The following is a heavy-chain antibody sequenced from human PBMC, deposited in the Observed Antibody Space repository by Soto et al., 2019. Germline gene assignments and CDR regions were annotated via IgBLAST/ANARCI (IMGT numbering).Heavy chain of an antibody. CDR2: IIPIFGTA. CDR1: GGTFSSYA. J-gene: IGHJ4*02. V-gene: IGHV1-69*01. CDR3: ARDREDIAVAVTTPSSLYYFDY. D-gene: IGHD6-19*01. Sequence: VKVSCKASGGTFSSYAISWVRQAPGQGLEWMGGIIPIFGTANYAQKFQGRVTITADESTSTAYMELSSLRSEDTAVYYCARDREDIAVAVTTPSSLYYFDYWGQGTLVTVSS.